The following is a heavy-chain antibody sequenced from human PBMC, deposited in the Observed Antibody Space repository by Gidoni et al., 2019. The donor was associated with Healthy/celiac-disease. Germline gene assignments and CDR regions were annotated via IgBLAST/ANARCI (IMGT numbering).Heavy chain of an antibody. D-gene: IGHD4-17*01. Sequence: EVQLVESGGGLVQPGRSLRLSCAASGFTFDDYAMHWVRQAPGKGPEWVSGISWNSGSIGYADSVKGRFTISRDNAKNSLYLQMNSLRAEDTALYYCAKDKAAENGDDSACFDYWGQGTLVTVSS. CDR2: ISWNSGSI. CDR3: AKDKAAENGDDSACFDY. CDR1: GFTFDDYA. J-gene: IGHJ4*02. V-gene: IGHV3-9*01.